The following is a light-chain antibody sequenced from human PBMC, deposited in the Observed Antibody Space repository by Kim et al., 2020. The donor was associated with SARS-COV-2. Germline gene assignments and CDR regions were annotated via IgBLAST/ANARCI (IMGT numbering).Light chain of an antibody. V-gene: IGLV1-40*01. J-gene: IGLJ3*02. CDR2: ADT. Sequence: QSVLTQPPSVSGAPGQRVTISCTGSSSNIGAGYDVHWYQQLPGRAPKLLIFADTRRPSGVPDRLSGSKSGTSASLAITGLQAEDEADYYCQSYDSRLSCWVFGGGTQLTVL. CDR1: SSNIGAGYD. CDR3: QSYDSRLSCWV.